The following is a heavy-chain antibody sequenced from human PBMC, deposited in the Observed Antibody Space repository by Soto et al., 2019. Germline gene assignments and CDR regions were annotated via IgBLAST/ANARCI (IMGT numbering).Heavy chain of an antibody. D-gene: IGHD3-3*01. J-gene: IGHJ5*02. CDR1: GFTFSGSA. V-gene: IGHV3-73*01. CDR3: TSGVTIFGVVP. CDR2: IRSKANSYAT. Sequence: GGSLRLSSAASGFTFSGSAMHWVRQASGKGLEWVGRIRSKANSYATAYAASVKGRFTISRDDSKNTAYLQMNSLKTEDTAVYYCTSGVTIFGVVPWGRGALVTVSS.